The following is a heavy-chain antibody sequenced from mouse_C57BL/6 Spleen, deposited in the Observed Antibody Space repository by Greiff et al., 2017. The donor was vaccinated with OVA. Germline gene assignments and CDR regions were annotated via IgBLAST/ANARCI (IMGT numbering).Heavy chain of an antibody. D-gene: IGHD1-1*01. CDR2: INPSTGGT. Sequence: EVQLQESGPELVKPGASVKISCKASGYSFTGYYMNWVKQSPEKSLEWIGEINPSTGGTTYNQKFKAKATLTVDKSSSTAYMQLKSLTSEDSAVYYCARRAITTVVARDWYFDVWGTGTTVTVSS. CDR3: ARRAITTVVARDWYFDV. V-gene: IGHV1-42*01. CDR1: GYSFTGYY. J-gene: IGHJ1*03.